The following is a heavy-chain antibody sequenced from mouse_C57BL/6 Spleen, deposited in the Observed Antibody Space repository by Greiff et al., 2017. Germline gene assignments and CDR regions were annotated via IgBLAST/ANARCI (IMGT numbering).Heavy chain of an antibody. CDR3: ERGGNGNYPFAY. J-gene: IGHJ3*01. D-gene: IGHD2-1*01. CDR1: GYTFTSYW. V-gene: IGHV1-52*01. CDR2: IDPSDSET. Sequence: QVQLKQPGAELVRPGSSVKLSCKASGYTFTSYWMHWVKQRPIQGLEWIGNIDPSDSETHYNQKFKDKATLTVDKSSSTAYMQLSSLTSEDSAVYYCERGGNGNYPFAYWGQGTLVTVSA.